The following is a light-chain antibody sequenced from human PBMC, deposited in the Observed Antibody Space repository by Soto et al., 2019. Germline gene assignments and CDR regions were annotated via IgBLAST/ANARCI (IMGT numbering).Light chain of an antibody. J-gene: IGKJ1*01. CDR3: QQYNNGRT. CDR2: GAS. Sequence: EIVMTQSPATLSASPGERATLSCRASQSVSSNLAWYQQKPGQAPRLLIYGASTRATGIPARFSGSGSGTEFTLTISSLQSEDFAVYYCQQYNNGRTFGQGTKV. CDR1: QSVSSN. V-gene: IGKV3-15*01.